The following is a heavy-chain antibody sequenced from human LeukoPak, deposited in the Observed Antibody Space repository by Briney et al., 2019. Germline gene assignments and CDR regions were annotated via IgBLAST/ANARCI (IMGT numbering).Heavy chain of an antibody. CDR1: GGSISISGYY. J-gene: IGHJ3*02. D-gene: IGHD7-27*01. V-gene: IGHV4-39*07. CDR3: ARGDWGFHDAFDI. Sequence: SETLSLTCSVSGGSISISGYYWGWIRQPPGKGLEWIGSIFYSGSTYYNPSLKSRVTISVDTSKNQFSLKLSSVTAADTAVYYCARGDWGFHDAFDIWGQGTMVTVSS. CDR2: IFYSGST.